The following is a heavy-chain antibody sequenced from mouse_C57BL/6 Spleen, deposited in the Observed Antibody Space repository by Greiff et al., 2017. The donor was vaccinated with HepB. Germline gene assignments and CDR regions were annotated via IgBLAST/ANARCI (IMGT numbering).Heavy chain of an antibody. CDR2: IYPGDGDT. Sequence: QAQLQQSGPELVKPGASVKISCKASGYAFSSSWMNWVKQRPGKGLEWIGRIYPGDGDTNYNGKFKGKATLTADKSSSTAYMQLSSLTSEDSAVYFCAKASYDPYFDYWGQGTTLTVSS. CDR1: GYAFSSSW. CDR3: AKASYDPYFDY. D-gene: IGHD2-3*01. V-gene: IGHV1-82*01. J-gene: IGHJ2*01.